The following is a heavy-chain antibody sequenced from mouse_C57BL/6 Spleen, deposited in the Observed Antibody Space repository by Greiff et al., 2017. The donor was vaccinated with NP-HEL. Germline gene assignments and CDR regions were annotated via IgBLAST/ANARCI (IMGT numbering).Heavy chain of an antibody. CDR1: GSTFTDYE. CDR2: IDPETGGL. D-gene: IGHD2-1*01. Sequence: QVQLQQSGAELVRPGASVTLSCKASGSTFTDYEMHWVKQTPVHGLEWIGAIDPETGGLAYNQKFKGKAILTADKSSSTAYMQLRSLTSEDSAVYYCTFYYGNSYYFDYWGQGTTLTVSS. V-gene: IGHV1-15*01. CDR3: TFYYGNSYYFDY. J-gene: IGHJ2*01.